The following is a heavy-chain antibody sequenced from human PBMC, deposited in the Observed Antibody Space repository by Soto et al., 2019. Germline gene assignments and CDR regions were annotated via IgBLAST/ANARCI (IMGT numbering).Heavy chain of an antibody. Sequence: QVQLVQSGGEVKKPGASVKVSCKASGYNYSSYGVTWVRQAPGQGLEWMGWISAYNGKANYAPNIQDRVTMSLDTSTSTAYMEMRSLRSDDTAVYYCARQHNDLWSDSPDFDYWGQGTLVTVSA. V-gene: IGHV1-18*04. D-gene: IGHD3-3*01. CDR3: ARQHNDLWSDSPDFDY. J-gene: IGHJ4*02. CDR1: GYNYSSYG. CDR2: ISAYNGKA.